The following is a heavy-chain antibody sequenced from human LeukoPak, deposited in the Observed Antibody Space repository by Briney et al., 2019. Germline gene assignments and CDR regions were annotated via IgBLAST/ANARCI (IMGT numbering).Heavy chain of an antibody. CDR1: GGSFSGYY. Sequence: KASETLSLTCAVYGGSFSGYYWSWIRQPPGKGLEWIGEINHSGSTNYNPSLKSRVTISVDTSRNQFSLKLSSVTAADTAVYYCARGRRGSSRGYYYMDVWGKGTTVTVSS. J-gene: IGHJ6*03. CDR3: ARGRRGSSRGYYYMDV. CDR2: INHSGST. D-gene: IGHD6-6*01. V-gene: IGHV4-34*01.